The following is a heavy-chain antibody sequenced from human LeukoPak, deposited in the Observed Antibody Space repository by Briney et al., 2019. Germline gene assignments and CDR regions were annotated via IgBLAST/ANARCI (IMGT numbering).Heavy chain of an antibody. Sequence: SETMSLTCTVSGGSISSSTYYWDWIRQPPGKGLEWIGSIFYSGTAYYIPSLKSRVTISVDTSKNQFSLILNSVTAADTAMYYCARRGGSSWHAYWGQGTLVTVSS. CDR2: IFYSGTA. V-gene: IGHV4-39*01. D-gene: IGHD6-13*01. J-gene: IGHJ4*02. CDR3: ARRGGSSWHAY. CDR1: GGSISSSTYY.